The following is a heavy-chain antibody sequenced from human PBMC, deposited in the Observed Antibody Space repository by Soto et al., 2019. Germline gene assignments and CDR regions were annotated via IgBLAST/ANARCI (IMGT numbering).Heavy chain of an antibody. Sequence: QVQLVQSGAEVKKSGASVKVSCKTSGYPFTSYGINWVRQAPGQGPEWMGWISAYNGKTSYTQKFQGRVTMTTDTSTSTAYMELRSPRSDDTAVYYCARDPLIAVTGLLQYWGQGTLVTVSS. D-gene: IGHD6-19*01. CDR2: ISAYNGKT. CDR1: GYPFTSYG. CDR3: ARDPLIAVTGLLQY. J-gene: IGHJ4*02. V-gene: IGHV1-18*01.